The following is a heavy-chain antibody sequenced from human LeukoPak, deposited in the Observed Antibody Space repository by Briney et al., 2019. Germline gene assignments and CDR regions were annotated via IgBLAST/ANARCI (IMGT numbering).Heavy chain of an antibody. J-gene: IGHJ4*02. CDR2: IYTSGRT. Sequence: PSETLSLTCTVSGGSISSGSYYWSWMRQPAGKGLEWIGRIYTSGRTNYNPSLKSRVTISVDTSKNQFSLKLSSVTAADTAVYYCARPKSIADFDYWGQGTLVTVSS. CDR3: ARPKSIADFDY. D-gene: IGHD6-6*01. V-gene: IGHV4-61*02. CDR1: GGSISSGSYY.